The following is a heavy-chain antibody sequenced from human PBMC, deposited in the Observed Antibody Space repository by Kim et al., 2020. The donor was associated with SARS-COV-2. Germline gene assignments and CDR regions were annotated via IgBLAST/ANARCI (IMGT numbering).Heavy chain of an antibody. D-gene: IGHD5-12*01. CDR2: NP. CDR3: ARDLWDGYNY. J-gene: IGHJ4*02. V-gene: IGHV7-4-1*02. Sequence: NPTYAEGFTGRFVFSLETSVSTAYLQISSLKAEDTAVYYCARDLWDGYNYWGQGTLVTVSS.